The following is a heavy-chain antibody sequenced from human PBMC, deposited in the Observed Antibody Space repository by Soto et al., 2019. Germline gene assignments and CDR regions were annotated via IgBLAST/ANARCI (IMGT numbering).Heavy chain of an antibody. CDR1: GYTFTSYC. CDR2: IYPSSSET. D-gene: IGHD3-22*01. V-gene: IGHV5-51*01. CDR3: ARLGYHYDTYYFGY. Sequence: GESLKISCKASGYTFTSYCICWVRHIPGKRLEWMGIIYPSSSETRFSPSFHGQVTLSGDNSIFTSYLQRSSLKASDTAMSAWARLGYHYDTYYFGYWGQGTLVTIS. J-gene: IGHJ4*02.